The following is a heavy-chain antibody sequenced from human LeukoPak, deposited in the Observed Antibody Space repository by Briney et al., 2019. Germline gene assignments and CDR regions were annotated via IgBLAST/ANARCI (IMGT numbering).Heavy chain of an antibody. V-gene: IGHV3-74*01. CDR2: INSDGSST. J-gene: IGHJ4*02. D-gene: IGHD3-22*01. CDR1: GFTFSSYW. Sequence: PGGSLRLSCAASGFTFSSYWMHWVRQAPGKGRVWVSRINSDGSSTSYADSVKGRFTISRDNAKNTLYLQMNSLRAEDTAVYYCATSSGYYLDFDYWGQGTLVTVSS. CDR3: ATSSGYYLDFDY.